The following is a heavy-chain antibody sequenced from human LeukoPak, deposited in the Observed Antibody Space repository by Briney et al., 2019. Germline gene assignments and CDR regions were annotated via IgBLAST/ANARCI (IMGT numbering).Heavy chain of an antibody. Sequence: GRSLRLSCAASGFTFSSYAMHWDRQAPGKGLEWVAVISYDGSNKYYADSVKGRFTISRDNSKNTLYLQMNSLRAEDTAMYYCARDIVVVVAATYHFDYWGQGTLVTVSS. V-gene: IGHV3-30-3*01. CDR1: GFTFSSYA. CDR2: ISYDGSNK. D-gene: IGHD2-15*01. J-gene: IGHJ4*02. CDR3: ARDIVVVVAATYHFDY.